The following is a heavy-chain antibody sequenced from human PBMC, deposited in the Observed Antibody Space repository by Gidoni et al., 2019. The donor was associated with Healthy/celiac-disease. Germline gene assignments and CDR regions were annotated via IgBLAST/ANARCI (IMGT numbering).Heavy chain of an antibody. V-gene: IGHV3-30*18. Sequence: QLQLLESGGGVVQPGRSLRLPCAASGFTFISYGMHWVRQAPGKGLEWGAVISYDGSNKYYADSVKGRFTISRDNSKNTLYLQMNSLRAEDTAVYYGAKGTEMATIRHFDYWGQGTLVTVSS. J-gene: IGHJ4*02. CDR1: GFTFISYG. CDR3: AKGTEMATIRHFDY. D-gene: IGHD5-12*01. CDR2: ISYDGSNK.